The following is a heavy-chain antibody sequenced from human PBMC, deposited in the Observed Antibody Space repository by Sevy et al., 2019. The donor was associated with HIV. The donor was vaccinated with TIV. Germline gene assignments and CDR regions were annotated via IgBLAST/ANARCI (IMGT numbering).Heavy chain of an antibody. V-gene: IGHV4-59*08. CDR3: AGENAWGRGYS. CDR2: IYYNGHI. D-gene: IGHD1-26*01. CDR1: GGSITSLY. J-gene: IGHJ4*02. Sequence: SETLSLTCTVSGGSITSLYWNWIRQPPGKGLEWIANIYYNGHINYNPSLKCRVTLSLDTSKNQFSLRLISVTAADTAMYYCAGENAWGRGYSWGQGTLVTVSS.